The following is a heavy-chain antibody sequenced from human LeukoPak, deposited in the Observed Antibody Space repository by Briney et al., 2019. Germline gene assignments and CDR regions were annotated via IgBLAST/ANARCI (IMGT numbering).Heavy chain of an antibody. J-gene: IGHJ4*02. CDR2: IYYSGST. Sequence: SQTLSLTCTVSGGSISSGGYYWSWIRQHPGKGLERIGYIYYSGSTYYNPSLKSRVTISVDTSKNQFSLKLSSVTAADTAVYYCAGGDDSSGYYGSDYWGQGTLVTVSS. CDR1: GGSISSGGYY. D-gene: IGHD3-22*01. CDR3: AGGDDSSGYYGSDY. V-gene: IGHV4-31*03.